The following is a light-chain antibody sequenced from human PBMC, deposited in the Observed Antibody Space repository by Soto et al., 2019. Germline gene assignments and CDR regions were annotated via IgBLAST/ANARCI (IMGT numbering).Light chain of an antibody. CDR3: QQYSDYSS. V-gene: IGKV3-15*01. J-gene: IGKJ1*01. CDR2: GAS. Sequence: EIVMSQSPATLSVSPGERATLSCRASQSVSSNLAWYQQKPGQAPRLLIYGASTRATGIPARFSGSGSGTEFTLTISSLRPEDFATYYCQQYSDYSSFGHGTKVEIK. CDR1: QSVSSN.